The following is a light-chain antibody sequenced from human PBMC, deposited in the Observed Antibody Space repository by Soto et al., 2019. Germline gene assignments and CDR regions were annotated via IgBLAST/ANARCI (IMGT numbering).Light chain of an antibody. Sequence: EIVMTQSPATLSVSPGERATLSCRASQSVSSNLAWYQQKPGQAPRLLIYGASTRATGIPARFSGSGSGTEFNLTISSLRSEDFAGYYCQQYNNWPLFGGGTKVEIK. J-gene: IGKJ4*01. CDR3: QQYNNWPL. CDR1: QSVSSN. CDR2: GAS. V-gene: IGKV3-15*01.